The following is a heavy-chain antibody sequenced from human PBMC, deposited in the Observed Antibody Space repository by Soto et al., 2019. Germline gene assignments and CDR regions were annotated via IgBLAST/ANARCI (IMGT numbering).Heavy chain of an antibody. J-gene: IGHJ4*02. CDR1: GFAFSSYG. D-gene: IGHD1-1*01. V-gene: IGHV1-18*01. Sequence: GASVQVSCQAFGFAFSSYGISWVRQAPGQGLEWMGWISVYTGNTIYAQNFQGRVTLTTDISTSTAYLEVRTLTSDDTAVYYCARDHGGATLALLYWGQGTLVTVSS. CDR2: ISVYTGNT. CDR3: ARDHGGATLALLY.